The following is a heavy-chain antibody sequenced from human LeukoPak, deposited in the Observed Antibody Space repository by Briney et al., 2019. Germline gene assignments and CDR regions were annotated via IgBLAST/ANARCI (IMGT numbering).Heavy chain of an antibody. CDR2: IHHSGNT. J-gene: IGHJ4*02. D-gene: IGHD2/OR15-2a*01. V-gene: IGHV4-30-4*01. CDR1: GGSINSGDHY. CDR3: ARAAAAYNSWYFIDY. Sequence: SETLSLTCTVSGGSINSGDHYWSWIRQPPGKGLEWIGYIHHSGNTYYNASLKSRVTISTDMSKNQFSLSLNSVTAADSAVYYCARAAAAYNSWYFIDYWGLGTLVTVSS.